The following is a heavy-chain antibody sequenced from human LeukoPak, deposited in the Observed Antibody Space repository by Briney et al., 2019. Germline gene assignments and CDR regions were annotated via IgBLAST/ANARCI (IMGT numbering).Heavy chain of an antibody. D-gene: IGHD6-19*01. CDR1: GGSISSYY. J-gene: IGHJ4*02. V-gene: IGHV4-59*08. Sequence: SETLSLTCTVSGGSISSYYWSWIRQPPGKGLEWIGYIYYSGSTNYNPSLKSRVTISVDTSKNQFSLKLSSVTAADTAVYYCARHGGYSSGWSQDFDYWGQGTLVTVSS. CDR3: ARHGGYSSGWSQDFDY. CDR2: IYYSGST.